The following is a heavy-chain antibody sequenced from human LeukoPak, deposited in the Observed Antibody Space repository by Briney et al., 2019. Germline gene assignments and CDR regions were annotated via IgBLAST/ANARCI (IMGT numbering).Heavy chain of an antibody. CDR2: INTNTGNP. D-gene: IGHD1-26*01. Sequence: ASVKVSCKASGYIFTSYAMNWVRQAPGQGLEWMGWINTNTGNPTYAQGFTGRFVFSLDTSVSTAYVQISSLKAEVTAVYYCARGSGSYGTWFDPWGQGTLVTVSS. V-gene: IGHV7-4-1*02. CDR3: ARGSGSYGTWFDP. J-gene: IGHJ5*02. CDR1: GYIFTSYA.